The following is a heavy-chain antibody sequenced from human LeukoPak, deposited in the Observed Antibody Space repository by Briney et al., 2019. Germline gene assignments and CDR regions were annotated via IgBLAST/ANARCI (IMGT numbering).Heavy chain of an antibody. CDR1: GYTFTGYY. CDR3: ASDQVDSGSYYPDYYFDY. D-gene: IGHD1-26*01. CDR2: INPNSGGT. V-gene: IGHV1-2*02. J-gene: IGHJ4*02. Sequence: GASVKVSCKASGYTFTGYYMHWVRQAPGQGLEWMGWINPNSGGTNYAQKFQGRVTMTRDTSISTAYMELSRLRSDDTAVYYCASDQVDSGSYYPDYYFDYWGQGTLVTVSS.